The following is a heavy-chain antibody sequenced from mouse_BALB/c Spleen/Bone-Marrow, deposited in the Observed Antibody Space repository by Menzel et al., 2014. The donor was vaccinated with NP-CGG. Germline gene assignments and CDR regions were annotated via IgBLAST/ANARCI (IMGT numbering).Heavy chain of an antibody. V-gene: IGHV3-8*02. CDR1: GDSITSGY. J-gene: IGHJ2*01. D-gene: IGHD2-3*01. CDR3: AKYDGYCFDY. Sequence: EVKVVESGPSLVKPSQTLSLTCSVTGDSITSGYWNWIRKFPGNKLEYMGYISYSGNTYYNPSLKSRISITLDPSKNQYYLQVNAGAIEDTATYYCAKYDGYCFDYWGHGTTPRV. CDR2: ISYSGNT.